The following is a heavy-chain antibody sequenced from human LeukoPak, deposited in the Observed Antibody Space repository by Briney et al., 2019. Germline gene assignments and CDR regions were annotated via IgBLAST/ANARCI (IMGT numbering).Heavy chain of an antibody. D-gene: IGHD2-21*02. CDR3: ARETSPYCGGDCYPTPRIDY. J-gene: IGHJ4*02. CDR2: IKQDGSEK. V-gene: IGHV3-7*05. Sequence: GGSLRLSCAHSVFTFSRYWMSWVRQAPGKGLECVANIKQDGSEKFYVDSVKGRFTISRDNAKNSLYLQMNSMRAEDTAVYYCARETSPYCGGDCYPTPRIDYWGQGTLVTVSS. CDR1: VFTFSRYW.